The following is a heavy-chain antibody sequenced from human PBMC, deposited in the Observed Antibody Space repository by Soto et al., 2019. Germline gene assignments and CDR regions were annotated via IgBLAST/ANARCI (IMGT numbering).Heavy chain of an antibody. J-gene: IGHJ5*02. Sequence: EVQLLESGGGLVQPGGSLRLSCAASGFTFSSYAMSWVRQAPGKGLEWVSGISSSGGSTYYADSVKGRCTISSDNSKTTRYQQLNSLRAEATAVYYCGKGGGDYGSWSYPFWSWGQGTLVIVSS. D-gene: IGHD3-10*01. CDR2: ISSSGGST. CDR1: GFTFSSYA. V-gene: IGHV3-23*01. CDR3: GKGGGDYGSWSYPFWS.